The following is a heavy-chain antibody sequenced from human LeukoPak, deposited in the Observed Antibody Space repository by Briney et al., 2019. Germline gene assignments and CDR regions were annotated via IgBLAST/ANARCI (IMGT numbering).Heavy chain of an antibody. D-gene: IGHD1-14*01. J-gene: IGHJ6*03. Sequence: SETLSLTCEVSVGSLRGYYWSWIRQSPGKGLEWIWEINLSVMADYNPSLKRRVSISVDSSVNQFSLHVNSVTAADTAVYYCTRENVYNGAYPFYMDVWGKGTTVTVSS. V-gene: IGHV4-34*01. CDR1: VGSLRGYY. CDR2: INLSVMA. CDR3: TRENVYNGAYPFYMDV.